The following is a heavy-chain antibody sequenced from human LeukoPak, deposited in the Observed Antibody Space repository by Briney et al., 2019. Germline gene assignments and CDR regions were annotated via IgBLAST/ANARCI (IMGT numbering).Heavy chain of an antibody. D-gene: IGHD6-13*01. J-gene: IGHJ4*02. V-gene: IGHV3-66*01. Sequence: GGSLRLSCAASGFTVSSNYMSWVRQAPGKGLEWVSVIYSGGSTYYADSVKGRFTISRDNSKNTLYLQMNSLRAEDTAVYYCGVYSSSWFDYWGQGTLVTVSS. CDR1: GFTVSSNY. CDR3: GVYSSSWFDY. CDR2: IYSGGST.